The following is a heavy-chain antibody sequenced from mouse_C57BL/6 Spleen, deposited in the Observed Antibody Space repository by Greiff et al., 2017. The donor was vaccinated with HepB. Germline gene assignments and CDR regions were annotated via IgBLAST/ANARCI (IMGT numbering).Heavy chain of an antibody. CDR1: GFSLTSYG. CDR3: DRKRLTGDYFDY. J-gene: IGHJ2*01. CDR2: ICSGGST. V-gene: IGHV2-2*01. Sequence: VQLQESGPGLVQPSQSLSITCTVSGFSLTSYGVHWVRQSPGKGLEWLGVICSGGSTDYNAAFISRLSISKDNSKSQVFFKMNSLQADDTAIYYCDRKRLTGDYFDYWGQGTTLTVSS. D-gene: IGHD4-1*01.